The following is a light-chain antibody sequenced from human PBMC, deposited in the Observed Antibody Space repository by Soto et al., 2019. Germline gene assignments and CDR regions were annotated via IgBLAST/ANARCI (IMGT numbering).Light chain of an antibody. CDR2: DVT. CDR1: SSDIGPYND. V-gene: IGLV2-14*03. CDR3: SSYTSISAVV. J-gene: IGLJ2*01. Sequence: QSALTQPASVSGSPGQSITISCTGTSSDIGPYNDVSWYQQHPGKPPQLLIYDVTNRPSGVSDRFSGSKSGRTASLTISGLQAEDEADYYCSSYTSISAVVFGGGTKVTVL.